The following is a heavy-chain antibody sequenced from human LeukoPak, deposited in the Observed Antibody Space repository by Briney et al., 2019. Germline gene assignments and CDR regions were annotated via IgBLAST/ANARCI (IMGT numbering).Heavy chain of an antibody. Sequence: PGRSLRLSCTASGFTFGDYAMSRVRQAPGKGLEWVGFIRSKAYGGTTEYAASVKGRFTISRDDSKSIAYLQMNSLKTEDTAVYYCTRDLTNYYYYYYMDVWGKGTTVTVSS. CDR3: TRDLTNYYYYYYMDV. CDR2: IRSKAYGGTT. CDR1: GFTFGDYA. D-gene: IGHD4/OR15-4a*01. J-gene: IGHJ6*03. V-gene: IGHV3-49*04.